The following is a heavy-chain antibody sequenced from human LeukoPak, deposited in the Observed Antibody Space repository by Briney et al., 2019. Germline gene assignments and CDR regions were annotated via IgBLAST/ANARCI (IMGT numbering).Heavy chain of an antibody. CDR1: GYTFTSYY. CDR2: INPSGGST. V-gene: IGHV1-46*01. J-gene: IGHJ3*02. CDR3: AREGITMIVVVIADSGSGWDAFDI. Sequence: ASVKVSCKASGYTFTSYYMHWVRQAPGQGLEWMGMINPSGGSTSYAQKFQGRVTMTRDTSTSTVYMELSSLRSEDTAVYYCAREGITMIVVVIADSGSGWDAFDIWGQGTMVTVSS. D-gene: IGHD3-22*01.